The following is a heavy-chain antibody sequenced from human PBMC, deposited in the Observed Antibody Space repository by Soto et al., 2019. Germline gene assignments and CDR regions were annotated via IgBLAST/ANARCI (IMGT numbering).Heavy chain of an antibody. CDR1: GGSFSGYY. Sequence: SETLSLTCAVYGGSFSGYYWSWIRQPPGKGLEWIGEINHSGSTNYNPSLKSRVTISVDTSKNQFSLMLSSVTAADTALYYCARGRHILTGYYRDLNYGMDVWGQGTTVT. J-gene: IGHJ6*02. CDR3: ARGRHILTGYYRDLNYGMDV. D-gene: IGHD3-9*01. CDR2: INHSGST. V-gene: IGHV4-34*01.